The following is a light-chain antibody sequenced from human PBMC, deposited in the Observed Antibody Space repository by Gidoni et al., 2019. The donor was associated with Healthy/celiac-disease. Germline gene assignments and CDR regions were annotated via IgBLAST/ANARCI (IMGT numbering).Light chain of an antibody. CDR3: QSYDSILSGSNYV. CDR1: SSNIGAGYD. Sequence: QSVLTQPPSVSGAPGQRGTISCTGSSSNIGAGYDVHWYQQLPGTAPKLLIYGNSNRPSGVPDRFSGSKSGTSASLAITGLQAEDEADYYCQSYDSILSGSNYVFGTGTKVTVL. J-gene: IGLJ1*01. V-gene: IGLV1-40*01. CDR2: GNS.